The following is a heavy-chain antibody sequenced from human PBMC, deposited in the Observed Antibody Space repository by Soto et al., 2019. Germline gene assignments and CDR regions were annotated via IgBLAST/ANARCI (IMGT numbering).Heavy chain of an antibody. CDR1: GFTFNSYA. CDR2: ISYDGSNK. J-gene: IGHJ4*02. V-gene: IGHV3-30-3*01. Sequence: PGGSMRLSCAASGFTFNSYAMHWVRQDPGKGLEWVAVISYDGSNKYYADSVKGRFTISRDNSKNTLYLQMNSLRAEDTAVYYCARDPTLYSSGWPGNFDYWGQGTLVTVSS. CDR3: ARDPTLYSSGWPGNFDY. D-gene: IGHD6-19*01.